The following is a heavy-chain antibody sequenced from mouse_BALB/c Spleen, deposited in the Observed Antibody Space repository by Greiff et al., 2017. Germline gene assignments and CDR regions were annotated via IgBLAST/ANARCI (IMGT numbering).Heavy chain of an antibody. J-gene: IGHJ2*01. V-gene: IGHV3-2*02. CDR1: GYSITSDYA. Sequence: EVKLLESGPGLVKPSQSLSLTFTVTGYSITSDYAWNWIRQFPGNKLEWMGYISYSGSTSYNPSLKSRISITRDTSKNQFFLQLNSVTTEDTATYYCARLPDYYGSSYYFDYWGQGTTLTVSS. CDR3: ARLPDYYGSSYYFDY. D-gene: IGHD1-1*01. CDR2: ISYSGST.